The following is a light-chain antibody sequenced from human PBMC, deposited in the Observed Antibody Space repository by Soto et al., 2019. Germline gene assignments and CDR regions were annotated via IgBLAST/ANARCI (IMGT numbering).Light chain of an antibody. Sequence: DIQMTQSPSSLSASVGDRVTITCRASQSISTYLNWFQQKPGKAPKLLIYGASILQSGVPSRFSGSGSGTDFTLTIISLQPEDFATYYCQQSDTTPWTFGQGTKVEVK. CDR3: QQSDTTPWT. J-gene: IGKJ1*01. CDR1: QSISTY. V-gene: IGKV1-39*01. CDR2: GAS.